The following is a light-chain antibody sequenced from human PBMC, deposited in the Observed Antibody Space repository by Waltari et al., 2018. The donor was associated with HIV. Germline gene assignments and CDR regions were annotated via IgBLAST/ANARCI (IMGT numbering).Light chain of an antibody. CDR1: QTVLYSSNKKNF. J-gene: IGKJ2*01. CDR3: QQYYSTPYT. CDR2: WAT. Sequence: DIVMTQSPDCLAVPLGERATITCNSSQTVLYSSNKKNFLSWYQQKPGQPPKLLISWATTRDSGVPDRFSGSGSGTHFTLTVSSLQAEDVAFYYCQQYYSTPYTFGRGTKV. V-gene: IGKV4-1*01.